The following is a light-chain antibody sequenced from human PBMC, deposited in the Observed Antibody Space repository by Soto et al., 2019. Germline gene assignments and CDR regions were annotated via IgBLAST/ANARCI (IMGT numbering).Light chain of an antibody. Sequence: DIQLTQSPSFLSASVGDRVTITCRASQGISSYLAWYQQRPGKAPKLLIYGASTLQSGVPSRFSGSGSGTEFTLTISSLQPEDFTTYYCQQFNSYPHTFGGGTKVEIK. CDR1: QGISSY. J-gene: IGKJ4*01. CDR2: GAS. CDR3: QQFNSYPHT. V-gene: IGKV1-9*01.